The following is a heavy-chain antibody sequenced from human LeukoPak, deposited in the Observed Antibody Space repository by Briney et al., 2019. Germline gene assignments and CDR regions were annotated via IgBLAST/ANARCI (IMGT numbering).Heavy chain of an antibody. CDR1: GFTFSNYG. CDR3: AKDVTDNWFDP. D-gene: IGHD1-14*01. CDR2: IRYDGSNK. V-gene: IGHV3-30*02. J-gene: IGHJ5*02. Sequence: GGSLRLSCAVSGFTFSNYGMHWVRQAPGKGLEWVAFIRYDGSNKYYADSVKGRFTISRDNSKNTLYLQTNSLRAEDTAVYYCAKDVTDNWFDPWGQGTLVTVSS.